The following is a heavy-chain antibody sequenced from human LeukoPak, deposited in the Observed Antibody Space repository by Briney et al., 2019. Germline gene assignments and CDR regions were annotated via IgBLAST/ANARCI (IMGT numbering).Heavy chain of an antibody. CDR2: INHSGST. CDR1: GGSFSGYY. CDR3: ARLLYGDYATLRYYYYYMDV. D-gene: IGHD4-17*01. J-gene: IGHJ6*03. V-gene: IGHV4-34*01. Sequence: SETLSLTCAVYGGSFSGYYWSWIRQPPGKGLEWIGEINHSGSTNYNPSLKSRVTIPIDTSKNQFSLKLSPVTAADTAVYYCARLLYGDYATLRYYYYYMDVWGKGTTVTISS.